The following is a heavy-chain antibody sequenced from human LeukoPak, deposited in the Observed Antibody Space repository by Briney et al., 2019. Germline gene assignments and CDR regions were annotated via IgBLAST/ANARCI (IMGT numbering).Heavy chain of an antibody. CDR1: GGSISSSSYY. Sequence: SETLSLTCTVSGGSISSSSYYWGWIRQPPGKGLEWIGSIYYSGSTYYNPSLKSRVTISVDTSKNQFSLKLSSVTAADTAVYYCAGSLRYFDWALIYYYYYMDVWGKGTTVTVSS. J-gene: IGHJ6*03. D-gene: IGHD3-9*01. CDR2: IYYSGST. CDR3: AGSLRYFDWALIYYYYYMDV. V-gene: IGHV4-39*01.